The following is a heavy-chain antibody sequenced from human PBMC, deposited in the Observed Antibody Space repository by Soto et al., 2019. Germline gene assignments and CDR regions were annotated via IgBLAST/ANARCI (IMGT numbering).Heavy chain of an antibody. V-gene: IGHV1-2*04. D-gene: IGHD6-6*01. CDR3: ARAGHSSSPGPYGMDV. J-gene: IGHJ6*02. CDR2: INPNSGGT. CDR1: GYTFTGYY. Sequence: ASVKVSCKASGYTFTGYYMHWVRQSPVQGLEWMGWINPNSGGTNYAQKFQGWVTMTRDTSISTAYMELSRLRSDDTAVYYCARAGHSSSPGPYGMDVWGQGTTVTVSS.